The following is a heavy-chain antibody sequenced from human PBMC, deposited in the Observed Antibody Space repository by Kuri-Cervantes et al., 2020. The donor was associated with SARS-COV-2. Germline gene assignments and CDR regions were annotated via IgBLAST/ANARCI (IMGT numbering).Heavy chain of an antibody. V-gene: IGHV1-69*13. J-gene: IGHJ2*01. Sequence: SVKVSCKASGGIFSSYAMTWVRQAPGQGLEWMGGIIPIFGTANYAQKFQGRVTITADESTSTAYMELSSLRSEDTAVYYCARGGPVGYYDSSGYGLYWYFDLWGRGTLVTVSS. CDR2: IIPIFGTA. CDR1: GGIFSSYA. CDR3: ARGGPVGYYDSSGYGLYWYFDL. D-gene: IGHD3-22*01.